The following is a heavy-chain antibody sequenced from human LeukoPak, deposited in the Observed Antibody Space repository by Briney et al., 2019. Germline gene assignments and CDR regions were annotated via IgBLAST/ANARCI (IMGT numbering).Heavy chain of an antibody. D-gene: IGHD3-16*02. J-gene: IGHJ3*02. CDR3: ARSPIYDYVWGSYPPPNAFDI. CDR1: GYSISSGYY. CDR2: IYHSVRT. Sequence: SETLSLTCAVSGYSISSGYYWGWIRQPPGKGLGWIGSIYHSVRTYYNPTLKSRVTISVDTSKNQFSLKLSSVTAADTAVYYCARSPIYDYVWGSYPPPNAFDIWGQGTMVTVSS. V-gene: IGHV4-38-2*01.